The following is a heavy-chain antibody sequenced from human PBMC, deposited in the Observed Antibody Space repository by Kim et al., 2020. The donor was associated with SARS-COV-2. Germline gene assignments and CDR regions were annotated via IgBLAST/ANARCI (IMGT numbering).Heavy chain of an antibody. CDR2: INGDGSVT. J-gene: IGHJ4*02. V-gene: IGHV3-74*03. CDR1: GFTFSDHW. CDR3: VRFGGSTQRFDY. Sequence: GGSLRLSCAASGFTFSDHWMHWVRQGPGKGLMWVSRINGDGSVTTYADSVKGRFTISRDSAKNTLYLQMSGLRAEDTAVYYCVRFGGSTQRFDYWGQGILVTVSS. D-gene: IGHD2-15*01.